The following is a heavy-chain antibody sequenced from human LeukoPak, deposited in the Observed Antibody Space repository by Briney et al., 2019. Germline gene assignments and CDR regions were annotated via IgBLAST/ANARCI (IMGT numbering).Heavy chain of an antibody. J-gene: IGHJ4*02. D-gene: IGHD3-22*01. CDR1: GFTFSSYA. Sequence: GSLRLSCAASGFTFSSYAMSWVRQAPGKGLEWVSAISGSGGSTYYADSVKGRFTISRDNSKNTLYLQMNSLRAEDTAVYYCAKPYYDSSGYSITVYCFDYWGQGTLVTVSS. CDR2: ISGSGGST. V-gene: IGHV3-23*01. CDR3: AKPYYDSSGYSITVYCFDY.